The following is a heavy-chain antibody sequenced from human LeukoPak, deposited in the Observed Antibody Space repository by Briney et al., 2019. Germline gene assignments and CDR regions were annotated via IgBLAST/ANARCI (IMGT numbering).Heavy chain of an antibody. CDR2: ISSGSSTI. CDR1: GYTFSSSA. CDR3: AKGRQQLASLDY. V-gene: IGHV3-48*01. D-gene: IGHD6-13*01. J-gene: IGHJ4*02. Sequence: PGGSLRLSCAASGYTFSSSAMNWFRQAPGKGLEWVSYISSGSSTIYNADSVKGRFTISRDNSKNTLYLQMNSLRAEDTAIYYCAKGRQQLASLDYWGQGILVTVSS.